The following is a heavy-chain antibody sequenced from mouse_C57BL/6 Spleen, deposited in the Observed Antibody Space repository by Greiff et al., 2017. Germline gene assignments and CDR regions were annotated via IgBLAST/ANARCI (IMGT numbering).Heavy chain of an antibody. CDR2: IDPSDSYT. CDR3: ARQGSCYDAMDY. V-gene: IGHV1-59*01. CDR1: GYTFTSYW. J-gene: IGHJ4*01. Sequence: QVQLQQPGAELVRPGTSVKLSCKASGYTFTSYWMHWVKQRPGQGLEWIGVIDPSDSYTNYNQKFKGKATLTVDTSSSTAYRQLSSLTSEDSAVYCCARQGSCYDAMDYWGQGTSVTVSS.